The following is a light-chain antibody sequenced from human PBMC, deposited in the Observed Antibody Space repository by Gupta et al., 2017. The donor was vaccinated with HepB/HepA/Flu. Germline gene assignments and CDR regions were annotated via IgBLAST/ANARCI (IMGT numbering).Light chain of an antibody. CDR2: EVS. CDR1: SGDVGTYNR. J-gene: IGLJ1*01. CDR3: SSYTTYNTYV. Sequence: QSALTQPPSVSGSPGQSVTISCTGTSGDVGTYNRVSWYQQPPGTAPKLMIYEVSNRPSGVPDRFSGSKSGNTASLTISGLRAEDEADYYCSSYTTYNTYVFGTGTKVTVL. V-gene: IGLV2-18*02.